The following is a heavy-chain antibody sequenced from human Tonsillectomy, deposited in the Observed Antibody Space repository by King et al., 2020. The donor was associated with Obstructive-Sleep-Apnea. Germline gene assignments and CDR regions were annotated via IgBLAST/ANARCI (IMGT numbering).Heavy chain of an antibody. V-gene: IGHV3-23*04. Sequence: VQLVESGGGLVHPGGSLRLSCVASGCSFSGYAMSWVRQAPGKGLEWVSVLSLSGDRTEYADSVRGRFTTSRDNSKNTLYLQMDSLRAEDTAVYYCAKDHRGYYYGMDVWRQGTTVTVPS. J-gene: IGHJ6*02. CDR2: LSLSGDRT. CDR3: AKDHRGYYYGMDV. CDR1: GCSFSGYA.